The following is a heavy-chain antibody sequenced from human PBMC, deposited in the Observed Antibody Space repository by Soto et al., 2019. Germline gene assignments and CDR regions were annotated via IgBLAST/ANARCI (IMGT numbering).Heavy chain of an antibody. V-gene: IGHV4-59*01. CDR2: IHNGRTT. Sequence: QVQLQESGPGLVKPSETLSPTCTVSGDSLTRNYWSWIRQSPGKGLEWLAFIHNGRTTNYNPSLVGRVSISVDTPKSQLSLNLNSVTAADTAVYYCARTLSGGFDYWGQGTLVTVSS. CDR1: GDSLTRNY. CDR3: ARTLSGGFDY. J-gene: IGHJ4*02.